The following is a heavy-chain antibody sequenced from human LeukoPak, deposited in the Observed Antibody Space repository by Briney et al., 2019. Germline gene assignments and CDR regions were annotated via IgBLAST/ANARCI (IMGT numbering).Heavy chain of an antibody. D-gene: IGHD3-10*01. CDR1: GFTFSSYT. J-gene: IGHJ4*02. Sequence: KPGGSLRLSCAASGFTFSSYTMNWVRQAPGKGLEWVSCISSSSSHIYYAGLVKGRFTISRDNAKNSLYLQMNSLRAEDTAVYYCARDKEADYGSGGYNYWGQGTLVTVSS. V-gene: IGHV3-21*01. CDR2: ISSSSSHI. CDR3: ARDKEADYGSGGYNY.